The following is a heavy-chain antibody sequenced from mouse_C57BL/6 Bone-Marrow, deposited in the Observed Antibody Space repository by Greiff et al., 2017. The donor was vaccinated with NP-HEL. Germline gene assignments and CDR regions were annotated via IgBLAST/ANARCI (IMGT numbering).Heavy chain of an antibody. D-gene: IGHD2-12*01. V-gene: IGHV1-47*01. CDR1: GYTFTTYP. J-gene: IGHJ3*01. Sequence: QVQLQQSGAELVKPGASVKMSCKASGYTFTTYPIEWMKQNHGKSLEWIGNFHPYNDDTKYNEKFKGKATLTVEKSSSTVYLELSRLTSDDSAVYCCGRGGAYYSPWFAYWGQGTLVTVSA. CDR2: FHPYNDDT. CDR3: GRGGAYYSPWFAY.